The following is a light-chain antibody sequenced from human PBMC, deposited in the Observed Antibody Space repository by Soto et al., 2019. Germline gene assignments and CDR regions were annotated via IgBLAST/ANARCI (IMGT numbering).Light chain of an antibody. CDR1: QSVKSR. Sequence: EKVMTQSPATLSVSPGERATLSCRASQSVKSRLAWYQQKPGQAPRLLIYDAFTRATGIPARFSGSASGTXXXXXXXXLQSEDFAVYYCQQYDEWPLTLGGGTKVEIK. CDR2: DAF. V-gene: IGKV3-15*01. CDR3: QQYDEWPLT. J-gene: IGKJ4*01.